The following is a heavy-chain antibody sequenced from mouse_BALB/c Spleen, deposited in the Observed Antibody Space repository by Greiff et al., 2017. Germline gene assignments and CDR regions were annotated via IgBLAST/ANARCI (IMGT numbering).Heavy chain of an antibody. CDR1: GYAFSSYW. CDR2: IYPGDGDT. D-gene: IGHD1-1*01. V-gene: IGHV1-80*01. Sequence: QVQLQQPGAELVRPGSSVKISCKASGYAFSSYWMNWVKQRPGQGLEWIGQIYPGDGDTNYNGKFKGKATLTADKSSSTAYMQLSSLTSEDSAVYFCARGSSYAMDYWGQGTSVTVSS. CDR3: ARGSSYAMDY. J-gene: IGHJ4*01.